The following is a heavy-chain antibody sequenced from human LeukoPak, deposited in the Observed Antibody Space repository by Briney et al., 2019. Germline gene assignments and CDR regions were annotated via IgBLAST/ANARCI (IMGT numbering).Heavy chain of an antibody. CDR2: IYHSGST. V-gene: IGHV4-30-2*01. CDR1: GGSISSGGYS. D-gene: IGHD6-19*01. CDR3: ARAVVGVHNRYFDL. J-gene: IGHJ2*01. Sequence: SETLSLTCAVSGGSISSGGYSWSWIRQPPGKGLEWIGYIYHSGSTYYNPSLKSRVTISVDRSKNQFSLKLSSVTAADTAVYYCARAVVGVHNRYFDLWGRGTLVTVSS.